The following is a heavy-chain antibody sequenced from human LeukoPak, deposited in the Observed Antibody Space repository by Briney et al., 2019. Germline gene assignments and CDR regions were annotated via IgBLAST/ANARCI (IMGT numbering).Heavy chain of an antibody. CDR3: AREPPRTYGPGSFYNAVDPLDS. V-gene: IGHV6-1*01. CDR1: GDSVSSNSAA. Sequence: SQTLSLTCAISGDSVSSNSAAWNWIRQSPSRGLEWLGMTYYRSKWYNDYAVSVDSRITVNLDTSKNQFSLQLRSVTPEDTAVYYCAREPPRTYGPGSFYNAVDPLDSWGHGSLVTVSS. CDR2: TYYRSKWYN. D-gene: IGHD3-10*01. J-gene: IGHJ5*01.